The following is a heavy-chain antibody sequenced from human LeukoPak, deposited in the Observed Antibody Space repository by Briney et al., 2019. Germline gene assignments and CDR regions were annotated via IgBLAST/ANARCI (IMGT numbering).Heavy chain of an antibody. CDR2: IFSGDSNT. V-gene: IGHV5-51*01. J-gene: IGHJ5*02. CDR1: GYSFTSYW. CDR3: ARHVVVSSTGSCFDP. Sequence: GESLKISCKGFGYSFTSYWIGWVRPMPGKGLEWMGIIFSGDSNTRYSPSFQGQVTISTDKSISTAYLQWSSLKASDTAMYYCARHVVVSSTGSCFDPWGQGTLVTVSS. D-gene: IGHD1-1*01.